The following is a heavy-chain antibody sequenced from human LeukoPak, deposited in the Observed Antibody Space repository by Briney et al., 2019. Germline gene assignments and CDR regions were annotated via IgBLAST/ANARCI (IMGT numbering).Heavy chain of an antibody. CDR1: GFTFSTFW. V-gene: IGHV3-7*01. CDR3: ARDYGVSDSWPLDY. Sequence: GGSLRLSCAASGFTFSTFWMTWVRQAPGKGLEWVANIKPDGSEKSYVDSVKGRFTVSRDNAKNSLYLQMNSLRAEDTAVYYCARDYGVSDSWPLDYWGQGTLVTVSS. CDR2: IKPDGSEK. D-gene: IGHD6-13*01. J-gene: IGHJ4*02.